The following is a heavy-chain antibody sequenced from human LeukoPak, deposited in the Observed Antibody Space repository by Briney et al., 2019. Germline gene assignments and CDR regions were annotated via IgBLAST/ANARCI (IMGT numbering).Heavy chain of an antibody. Sequence: SSETLSLTCTVSGGSISSSSYYWGWIRQSPGKGLEWIGSIYYSGSTYYNPSLKSRVTISVDTSKNQFSLKLSSVTAADTAVYYCARRTTGTTLDYFDYWGQGTLVTVSS. CDR1: GGSISSSSYY. V-gene: IGHV4-39*01. J-gene: IGHJ4*02. D-gene: IGHD1-1*01. CDR2: IYYSGST. CDR3: ARRTTGTTLDYFDY.